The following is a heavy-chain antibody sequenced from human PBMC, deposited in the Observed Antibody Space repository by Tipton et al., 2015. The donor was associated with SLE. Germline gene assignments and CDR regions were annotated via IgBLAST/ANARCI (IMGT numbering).Heavy chain of an antibody. CDR3: ARQEMATIRAFDI. CDR2: ISDSGST. Sequence: SLRLSCAVSGGSISRSNWWSWIRQPPGKGLEWIGEISDSGSTNYNPSLKSRVTISVDKSKNQFSLKLSSVTAADTAVYYCARQEMATIRAFDIWGQGTMVTVSS. J-gene: IGHJ3*02. CDR1: GGSISRSNW. V-gene: IGHV4-4*02. D-gene: IGHD5-24*01.